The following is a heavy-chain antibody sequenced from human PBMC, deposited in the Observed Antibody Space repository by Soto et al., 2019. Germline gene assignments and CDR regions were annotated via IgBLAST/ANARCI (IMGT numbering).Heavy chain of an antibody. J-gene: IGHJ4*02. CDR3: VKDTKPGIVGSPARGYYFDY. D-gene: IGHD1-26*01. CDR1: GFTFSSYA. CDR2: ISSNGGST. Sequence: PGGSLRLSCSASGFTFSSYAMHWVRQAPGKGLEYVSAISSNGGSTYYADSVKGRFTISRDNSKNTLYLQMSSLRAEDTAVYYCVKDTKPGIVGSPARGYYFDYWGQGTLVTVSS. V-gene: IGHV3-64D*08.